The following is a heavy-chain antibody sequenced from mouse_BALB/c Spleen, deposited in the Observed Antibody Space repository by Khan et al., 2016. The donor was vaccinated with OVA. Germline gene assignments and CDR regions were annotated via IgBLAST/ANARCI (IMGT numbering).Heavy chain of an antibody. CDR3: ASELGRYYALDY. J-gene: IGHJ4*01. V-gene: IGHV3-2*02. CDR2: ISYSGST. Sequence: EVQLQESGPGLVKPSQSLSLTCTVTGYSITSDYAWNWIRQFPGNKLEWMGYISYSGSTTYNPSLKSRISITRAPSKDQFFQQSKAVTSEDTATYYCASELGRYYALDYWGQGTSVTVSS. D-gene: IGHD4-1*01. CDR1: GYSITSDYA.